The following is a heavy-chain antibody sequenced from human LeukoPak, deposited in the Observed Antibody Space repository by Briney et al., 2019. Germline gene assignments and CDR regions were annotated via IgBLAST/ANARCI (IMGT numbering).Heavy chain of an antibody. CDR2: IYSGGST. Sequence: PGGSLRLSCAASGFTVRSNYMSWVRQAPGKGLEWVSVIYSGGSTYYADSVKGRFTISRDNSKNTLCLQMNSLRAEDTAVYYCARDSPLSEGYGDHFDYWGQGTLVTVSS. D-gene: IGHD4-17*01. CDR3: ARDSPLSEGYGDHFDY. J-gene: IGHJ4*02. CDR1: GFTVRSNY. V-gene: IGHV3-53*01.